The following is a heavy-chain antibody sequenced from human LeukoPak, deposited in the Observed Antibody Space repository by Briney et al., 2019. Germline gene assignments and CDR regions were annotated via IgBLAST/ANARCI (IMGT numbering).Heavy chain of an antibody. Sequence: GGSLRLSCAASRFTFSTYGMSCVRQAPGKGLEWVSSISGSGGSTNYADSVKGRFTISRDNSKNTLYLQMNSLRDEDTAVYYCAKSSYYDSSGYYREYYFDFWGQGTLVTVSS. CDR1: RFTFSTYG. CDR3: AKSSYYDSSGYYREYYFDF. J-gene: IGHJ4*02. CDR2: ISGSGGST. V-gene: IGHV3-23*01. D-gene: IGHD3-22*01.